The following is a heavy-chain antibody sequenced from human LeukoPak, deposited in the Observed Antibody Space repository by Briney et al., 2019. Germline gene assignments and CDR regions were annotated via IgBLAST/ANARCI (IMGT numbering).Heavy chain of an antibody. CDR1: GGSISTSSYY. CDR3: ARSYIPNTSSWY. CDR2: IYYSGST. V-gene: IGHV4-39*07. Sequence: SETLSLTCTVSGGSISTSSYYWGWIRQPPGKGLEWIGNIYYSGSTDHNPSLKGRVTISLDTSKNQFSLKLSSVTAADTAVYYCARSYIPNTSSWYWGQGTLVTVSS. J-gene: IGHJ4*02. D-gene: IGHD6-13*01.